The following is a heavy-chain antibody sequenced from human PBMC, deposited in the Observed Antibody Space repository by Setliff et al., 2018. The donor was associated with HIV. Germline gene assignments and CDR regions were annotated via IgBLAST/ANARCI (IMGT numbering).Heavy chain of an antibody. V-gene: IGHV1-69*13. CDR1: GGTFSSYA. D-gene: IGHD1-26*01. CDR3: ARVGTGATEYFDY. CDR2: IIPIFGTT. J-gene: IGHJ4*02. Sequence: SVKVSCKASGGTFSSYAINWVRQAPGQGLEWMGGIIPIFGTTNFAQKFQGRVTITADESTSTAYMELSSLRSEDTAVYYCARVGTGATEYFDYWGQGTLVTVSS.